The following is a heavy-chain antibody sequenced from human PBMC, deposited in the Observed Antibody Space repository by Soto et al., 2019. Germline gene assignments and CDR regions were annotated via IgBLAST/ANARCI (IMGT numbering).Heavy chain of an antibody. Sequence: EVQLVQSGGGLIQPGGSLRLSCAVSGISFSNSWMHWIRQIPGKGLVWVSHINNVGSIINYADSVRGRFTISRDNAGNTLYLQMNGLGVDDTATYYWASDDGRGLKYWGQGTSVTVSS. J-gene: IGHJ4*02. CDR3: ASDDGRGLKY. V-gene: IGHV3-74*01. CDR1: GISFSNSW. CDR2: INNVGSII.